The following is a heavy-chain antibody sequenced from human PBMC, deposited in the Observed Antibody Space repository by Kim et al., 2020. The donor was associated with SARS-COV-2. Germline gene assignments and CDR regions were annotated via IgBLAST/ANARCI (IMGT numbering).Heavy chain of an antibody. D-gene: IGHD1-1*01. CDR2: IYPGDSNT. Sequence: GESLKISCQGSGYNFSTYWIDWVRQMPGKGLEWMGIIYPGDSNTRYSPSFQGQVTISADKSTSTAYLQWTGLKASDTAMYYCVRHGDRTGSTNVLYKWFAPWGQGTLVTVSS. V-gene: IGHV5-51*01. J-gene: IGHJ5*02. CDR3: VRHGDRTGSTNVLYKWFAP. CDR1: GYNFSTYW.